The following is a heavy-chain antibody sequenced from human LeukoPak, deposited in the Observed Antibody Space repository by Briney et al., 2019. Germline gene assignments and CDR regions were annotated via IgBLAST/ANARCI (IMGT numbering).Heavy chain of an antibody. D-gene: IGHD5-12*01. CDR2: ISGSGGST. CDR1: GFTVNNNH. J-gene: IGHJ6*02. V-gene: IGHV3-23*01. Sequence: PGGSLRLSCAASGFTVNNNHMSWVRQAPGKGLEWVSAISGSGGSTYYADSVKGRFTISRDNSKNTLYLQMNSLRAEDTAVYYCAPTRGYSGYDPSYYYGMDVWGQGTTVTVSS. CDR3: APTRGYSGYDPSYYYGMDV.